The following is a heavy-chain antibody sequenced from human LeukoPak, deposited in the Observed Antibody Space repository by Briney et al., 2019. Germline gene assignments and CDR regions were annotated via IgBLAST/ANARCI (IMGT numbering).Heavy chain of an antibody. CDR1: GFTFSSYG. CDR2: ISYDGSNK. D-gene: IGHD3-3*01. V-gene: IGHV3-30*18. CDR3: AKDPTPGFGVVIYFDY. Sequence: GGSLRLSCAASGFTFSSYGMHWVRQAPGKGLEWVAVISYDGSNKYYADSVKGRFTISRDNSKNTLYLQMNSLRAEDTAVYYCAKDPTPGFGVVIYFDYWGQGTLVTVSS. J-gene: IGHJ4*02.